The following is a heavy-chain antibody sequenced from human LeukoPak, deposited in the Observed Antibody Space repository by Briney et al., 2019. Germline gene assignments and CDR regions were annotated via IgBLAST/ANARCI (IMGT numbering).Heavy chain of an antibody. CDR3: ARDIVVVPAARCNTVGTNYYYYYGMDV. V-gene: IGHV1-2*02. J-gene: IGHJ6*02. CDR1: GYTFTGYY. D-gene: IGHD2-2*01. Sequence: ASVKVSCKASGYTFTGYYMHWVRQAPGQGLEWMGWINPNSGGTNYAQKFQGRVTMTRDTSISTAYMELSRLRSDDTAVYYCARDIVVVPAARCNTVGTNYYYYYGMDVWGQGTTVTVSS. CDR2: INPNSGGT.